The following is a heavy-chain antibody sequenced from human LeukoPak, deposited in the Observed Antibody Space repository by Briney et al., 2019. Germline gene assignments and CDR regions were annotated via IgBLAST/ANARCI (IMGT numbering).Heavy chain of an antibody. CDR3: ARWVYCSSTSCYGDSFDY. Sequence: PSETLSLTCTVSGASISSYYWSWIRQPAGKGLEWIGRIFTSGSTNYNPSLKSRVTMSVDTSKNQFSLKLSSVTAADTAVYYCARWVYCSSTSCYGDSFDYWGQGTLVTVSS. CDR1: GASISSYY. V-gene: IGHV4-4*07. J-gene: IGHJ4*02. CDR2: IFTSGST. D-gene: IGHD2-2*01.